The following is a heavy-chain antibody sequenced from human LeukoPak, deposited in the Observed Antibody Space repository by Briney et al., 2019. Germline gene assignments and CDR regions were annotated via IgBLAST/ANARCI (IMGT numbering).Heavy chain of an antibody. D-gene: IGHD6-13*01. J-gene: IGHJ4*02. V-gene: IGHV3-30*04. CDR1: GFTFSSYA. CDR2: ISFDGRNR. Sequence: GGSLRLSCAASGFTFSSYAMHWVRQAPGKGLEWVALISFDGRNRYYADSVKGRFTISRDNSKNTLYVQMNSLRAEDTAVYYCVRPRGIAAAGIFGAFDYWGQGILVTVSS. CDR3: VRPRGIAAAGIFGAFDY.